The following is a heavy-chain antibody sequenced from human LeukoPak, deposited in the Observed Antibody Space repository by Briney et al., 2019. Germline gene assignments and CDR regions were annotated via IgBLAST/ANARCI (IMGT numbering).Heavy chain of an antibody. CDR3: AREPKYNYDSSGYSSDDHFYGMDV. D-gene: IGHD3-22*01. V-gene: IGHV4-59*08. J-gene: IGHJ6*02. Sequence: PSGTLSLTCTVSGASIRSSYWSWLRQPPGKGLEWIGYIYYTGSTNSNPSLKSRVTVSVDTSKNQFSLKLSSTTAADTAVYYCAREPKYNYDSSGYSSDDHFYGMDVWGQGTTVTVSS. CDR2: IYYTGST. CDR1: GASIRSSY.